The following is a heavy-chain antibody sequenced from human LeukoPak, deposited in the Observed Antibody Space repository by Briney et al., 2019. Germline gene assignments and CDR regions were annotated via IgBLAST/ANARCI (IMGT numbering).Heavy chain of an antibody. D-gene: IGHD3-10*01. CDR3: ARVRKLRTRGVMDPLDY. J-gene: IGHJ4*02. Sequence: GGSLRPSCAASGFAFNYYWLTWVRQAPGKGLEWVANIQQDGSEKYYVDSVKGRFIISRDNAKNSLYLQMNSLRAEDTAVYYCARVRKLRTRGVMDPLDYWGQGTLVTVSS. V-gene: IGHV3-7*01. CDR2: IQQDGSEK. CDR1: GFAFNYYW.